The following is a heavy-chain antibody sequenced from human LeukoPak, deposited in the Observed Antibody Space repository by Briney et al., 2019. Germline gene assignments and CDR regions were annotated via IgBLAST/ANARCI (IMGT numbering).Heavy chain of an antibody. D-gene: IGHD3-3*01. V-gene: IGHV4-61*02. CDR2: LYTSGST. CDR3: ARDLTYYDFWSGYGPV. Sequence: SETLSLTCTVSGGSISSGSYYRSWIRQPAGKGLEWIGRLYTSGSTNYNPSLKSRVTISVDTSKNQFSLKLSSVTAADTAVYYCARDLTYYDFWSGYGPVWGQGTLVTVSS. J-gene: IGHJ4*02. CDR1: GGSISSGSYY.